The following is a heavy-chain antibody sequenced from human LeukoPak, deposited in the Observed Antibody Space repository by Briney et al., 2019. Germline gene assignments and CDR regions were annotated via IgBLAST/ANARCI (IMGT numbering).Heavy chain of an antibody. CDR3: ARDPYSGNYGTYYYYYMDV. J-gene: IGHJ6*03. Sequence: GGSLRLSCAGSGFTLSSNWMHWVRQAPGKGLVWVSRIYSDGSRTNYADSVKGRFTISGDNAKNTQYLQMNSLRAEDTAVYYCARDPYSGNYGTYYYYYMDVWGKGTTVTISS. V-gene: IGHV3-74*01. CDR2: IYSDGSRT. CDR1: GFTLSSNW. D-gene: IGHD1-26*01.